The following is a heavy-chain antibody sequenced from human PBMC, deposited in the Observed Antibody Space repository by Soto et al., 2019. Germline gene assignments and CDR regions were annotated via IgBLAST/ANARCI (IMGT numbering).Heavy chain of an antibody. V-gene: IGHV3-15*07. D-gene: IGHD1-1*01. J-gene: IGHJ4*02. Sequence: EVQLVESGGGLVKPGGSLRLSCAASGFTFSNAWMNWVRQAPGKGLEWVARIYSKTDGGTTDYAAPVKSRFTISRDDSKNTLYLQMNSLKTEDTAVYYCTTHMNTSFDWGQGTLVTVSS. CDR1: GFTFSNAW. CDR2: IYSKTDGGTT. CDR3: TTHMNTSFD.